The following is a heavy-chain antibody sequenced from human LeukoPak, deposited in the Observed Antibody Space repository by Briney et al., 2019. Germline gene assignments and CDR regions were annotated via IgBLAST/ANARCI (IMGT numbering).Heavy chain of an antibody. D-gene: IGHD3-22*01. CDR3: MGGRGWLPEN. CDR2: IKQDGTET. J-gene: IGHJ4*02. CDR1: GFTFITYS. Sequence: GGSLRLSCAASGFTFITYSMNWVRQAPGKGLEWVAIIKQDGTETFYVDSVKGRFTISRDNVKNSLYLQMNSLRIEDAAVYYCMGGRGWLPENWGQGTLVTVSS. V-gene: IGHV3-7*01.